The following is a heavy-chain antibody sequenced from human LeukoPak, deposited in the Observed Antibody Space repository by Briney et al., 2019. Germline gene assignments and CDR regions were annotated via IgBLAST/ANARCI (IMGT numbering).Heavy chain of an antibody. D-gene: IGHD1-1*01. CDR1: GLKFDDYE. CDR3: VRLQLGALNAFDI. Sequence: PGGSLRLSCAASGLKFDDYEMTWSAKLQGRGWSGSLVLIGVEIFYSDSVRGRFTISRDNAKKYLYLQMHSLRAEDTALYYCVRLQLGALNAFDIWGQGTMVTVSS. V-gene: IGHV3-20*04. J-gene: IGHJ3*02. CDR2: LIGVEIF.